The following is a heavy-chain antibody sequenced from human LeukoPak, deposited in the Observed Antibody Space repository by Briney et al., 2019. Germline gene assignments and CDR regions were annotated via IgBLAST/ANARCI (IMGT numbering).Heavy chain of an antibody. V-gene: IGHV4-34*01. Sequence: PSETLSLTCAAYGGSFSGYYWSWIRQPPGKGLEWIGEINHSGSTNYNPSLKSRVTISVDTSKNQFSLKLSSVTAADTAVYYCARGPAMVTPLVYWGQGTLVTVSS. J-gene: IGHJ4*02. CDR3: ARGPAMVTPLVY. D-gene: IGHD5-18*01. CDR2: INHSGST. CDR1: GGSFSGYY.